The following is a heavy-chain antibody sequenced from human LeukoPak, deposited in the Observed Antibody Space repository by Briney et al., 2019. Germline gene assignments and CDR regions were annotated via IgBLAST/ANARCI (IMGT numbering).Heavy chain of an antibody. CDR2: FDPEDGET. D-gene: IGHD3-3*01. V-gene: IGHV1-24*01. CDR1: GYTLTELS. Sequence: ASVKVSCKVSGYTLTELSMHWVRQAPGKGLEWMGGFDPEDGETIYAQKFQGRVTITADESTSTAYMELSSLRSEDTAVYYCARVWSGNYYYYMDVWGKGTTVTVSS. J-gene: IGHJ6*03. CDR3: ARVWSGNYYYYMDV.